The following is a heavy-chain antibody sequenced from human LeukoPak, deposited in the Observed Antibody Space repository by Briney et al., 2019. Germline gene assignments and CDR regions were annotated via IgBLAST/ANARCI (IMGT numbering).Heavy chain of an antibody. CDR1: GFTFSGSA. J-gene: IGHJ4*02. CDR3: GRELSRTSRVGGVDY. D-gene: IGHD3-10*01. V-gene: IGHV3-73*01. CDR2: IRSKANSYAT. Sequence: GGSLRLSCAASGFTFSGSAMHWVRQASGKGLEWVGRIRSKANSYATAYAASVKGRFTISRDDSKNTAYLQMNSLRAEDTAMYYCGRELSRTSRVGGVDYRGQGTLVTVSS.